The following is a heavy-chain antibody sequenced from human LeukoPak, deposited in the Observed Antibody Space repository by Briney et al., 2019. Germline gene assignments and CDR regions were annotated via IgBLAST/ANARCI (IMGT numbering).Heavy chain of an antibody. V-gene: IGHV4-4*02. J-gene: IGHJ6*03. D-gene: IGHD4-23*01. CDR2: VYHSGTT. Sequence: SETLSLTCAVSGGSISSSYWWSWVRQPPGKGLEWIGEVYHSGTTNYNPSLKSRVTISVDTSKNQFSLKLSSVTAADTAVYYCARYGGWTTVVSRYNYYYMDVWGKGTTVTVSS. CDR1: GGSISSSYW. CDR3: ARYGGWTTVVSRYNYYYMDV.